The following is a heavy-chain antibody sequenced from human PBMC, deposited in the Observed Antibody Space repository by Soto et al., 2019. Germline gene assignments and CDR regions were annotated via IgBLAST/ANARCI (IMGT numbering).Heavy chain of an antibody. V-gene: IGHV3-48*02. CDR2: ISSSSSTI. Sequence: EVQLVESGGGLVQPGGSLRLSCAASGFTFSSYSMNWVRQAPGKGLEWVSYISSSSSTIYYADSVKGRFTISRDNAKNSLYLQMNSLRDEDTDVYYCARVRDGYNRRYFDYWGQGTLVTVSS. J-gene: IGHJ4*02. D-gene: IGHD5-12*01. CDR3: ARVRDGYNRRYFDY. CDR1: GFTFSSYS.